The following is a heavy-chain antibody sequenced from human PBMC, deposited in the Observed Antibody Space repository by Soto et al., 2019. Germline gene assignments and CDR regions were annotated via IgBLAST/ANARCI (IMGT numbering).Heavy chain of an antibody. D-gene: IGHD6-13*01. V-gene: IGHV3-30*18. J-gene: IGHJ6*02. Sequence: QVQLEESGGGVVQPGRSLRLSCAASGFAFGDYGMHWVRQAPGKWLEWVAIISSDGNNKYYADSVKGRFTISRDNSQNTLLMQMNSLRADDTALYYCAKNNLGKPFYYYYIMDAWGQGTTVTVSS. CDR2: ISSDGNNK. CDR3: AKNNLGKPFYYYYIMDA. CDR1: GFAFGDYG.